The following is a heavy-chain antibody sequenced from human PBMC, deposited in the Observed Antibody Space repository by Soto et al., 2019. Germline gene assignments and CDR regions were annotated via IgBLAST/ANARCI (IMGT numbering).Heavy chain of an antibody. CDR3: AKGAAPGMALDGMLLDY. Sequence: EVQLVESGGGLVQPGRSLRLSCAASGFTSDDYAIHWVRQPPGKGLEWVSGISWNSGSIGYADSVKGRFTISRDNAKNSLYLQMNSLRAEDTALYYCAKGAAPGMALDGMLLDYWGQGTLVTVSS. D-gene: IGHD6-19*01. CDR1: GFTSDDYA. V-gene: IGHV3-9*02. J-gene: IGHJ4*02. CDR2: ISWNSGSI.